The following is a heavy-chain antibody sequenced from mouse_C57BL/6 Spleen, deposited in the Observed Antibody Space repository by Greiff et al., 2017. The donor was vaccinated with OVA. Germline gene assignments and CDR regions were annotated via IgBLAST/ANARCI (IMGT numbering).Heavy chain of an antibody. CDR2: INPNNGGT. V-gene: IGHV1-26*01. Sequence: EVQLQQSGPELVKPGASVKISCKASGYTFTDYYMNWVKQSHGKSLEWIGDINPNNGGTSYNQKFKGKATLTVDKSSSTAYMELRSLTSEDAAVYYCAREERSDYWGQGTTLTVSS. CDR1: GYTFTDYY. J-gene: IGHJ2*01. CDR3: AREERSDY.